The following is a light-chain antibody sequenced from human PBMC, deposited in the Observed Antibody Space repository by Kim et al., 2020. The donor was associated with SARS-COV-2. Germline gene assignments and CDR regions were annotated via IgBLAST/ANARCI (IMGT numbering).Light chain of an antibody. J-gene: IGKJ1*01. CDR3: QQYNSSPRT. CDR2: DAS. V-gene: IGKV1-5*01. Sequence: GDRVTITCRASQSISSWLAWYQQKPGKAPKLLIYDASSLESGVPSRFSGSGSGTEFTLTISSLQPDDFATYYCQQYNSSPRTFGQGTKVDIK. CDR1: QSISSW.